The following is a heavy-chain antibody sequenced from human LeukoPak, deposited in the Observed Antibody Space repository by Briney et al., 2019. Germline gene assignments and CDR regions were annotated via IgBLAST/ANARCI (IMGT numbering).Heavy chain of an antibody. CDR3: ARALYTSSWPINAFNI. V-gene: IGHV1-2*02. CDR1: GYTFTGYY. Sequence: ASMKVSCTASGYTFTGYYMHWVRQAPGQGLEWMGWINPNSGDTNYEQKFQGRVTMTRDTAISTAYMELSRLRSDDRAVYYCARALYTSSWPINAFNIWGQGTMVTVSS. D-gene: IGHD6-13*01. J-gene: IGHJ3*02. CDR2: INPNSGDT.